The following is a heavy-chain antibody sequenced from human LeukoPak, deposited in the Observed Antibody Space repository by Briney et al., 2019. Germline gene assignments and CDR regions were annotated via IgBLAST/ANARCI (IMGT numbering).Heavy chain of an antibody. CDR3: AKDWGYTTMVSYYFDY. CDR1: GFTFSGYG. CDR2: IWDDGNKK. V-gene: IGHV3-33*06. Sequence: GXSLRLSWAASGFTFSGYGIHWVRQARDKGVERVAGIWDDGNKKYYADSVKGRITISRDNSKNTLYLQMNSLRAEDTAVYYCAKDWGYTTMVSYYFDYWGQGALVTVSS. D-gene: IGHD5-18*01. J-gene: IGHJ4*02.